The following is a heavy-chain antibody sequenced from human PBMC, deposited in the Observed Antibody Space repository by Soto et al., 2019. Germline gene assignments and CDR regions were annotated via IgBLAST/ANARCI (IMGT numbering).Heavy chain of an antibody. CDR3: ARGHYYGSGSYYSP. D-gene: IGHD3-10*01. J-gene: IGHJ5*02. CDR2: INHSGST. V-gene: IGHV4-34*01. CDR1: GGSSSGYY. Sequence: SETLSLTCAVYGGSSSGYYWSWIRQPPGKGLEWIGEINHSGSTNYNPSLKSRVTISVDTSKNQFSLKLSSVTAADTAVYYCARGHYYGSGSYYSPWGQGTLVTVSS.